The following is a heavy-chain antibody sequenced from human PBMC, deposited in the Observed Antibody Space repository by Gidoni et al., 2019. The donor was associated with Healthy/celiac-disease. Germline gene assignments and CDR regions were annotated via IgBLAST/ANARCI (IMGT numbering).Heavy chain of an antibody. CDR1: GFTFSNAW. CDR2: IKSKTDGGTT. D-gene: IGHD3-10*01. CDR3: TTGAGDGSGSYYTALRGGYFDY. V-gene: IGHV3-15*01. J-gene: IGHJ4*02. Sequence: EVQLVESGGGLVKPGGSLRLSCAASGFTFSNAWMRWVRQAPGKGLEWVGRIKSKTDGGTTDYAAPVKGRFTISRDDSKNTLYLQMNSLKTEDTAVYYCTTGAGDGSGSYYTALRGGYFDYWGQGTLVTVSS.